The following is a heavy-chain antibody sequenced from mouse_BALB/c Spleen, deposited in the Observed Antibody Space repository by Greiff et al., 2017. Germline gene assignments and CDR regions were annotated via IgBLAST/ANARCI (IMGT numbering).Heavy chain of an antibody. V-gene: IGHV4-1*02. D-gene: IGHD1-1*01. CDR2: INPDSSTI. Sequence: EVKLLESGGGLVQPGGSLKLSCAASGFAFSRYWMSWVRQAPGKGLEWIGEINPDSSTINYTPSLKDKFIISRDNAKNTLYLQMSKVRSEDTALYYCARHYYGSYYAMDYWGQGTSVTVSS. CDR1: GFAFSRYW. J-gene: IGHJ4*01. CDR3: ARHYYGSYYAMDY.